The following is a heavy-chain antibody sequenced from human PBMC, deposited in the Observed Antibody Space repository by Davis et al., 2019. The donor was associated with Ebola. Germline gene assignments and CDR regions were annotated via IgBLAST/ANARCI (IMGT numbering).Heavy chain of an antibody. D-gene: IGHD3/OR15-3a*01. J-gene: IGHJ4*02. V-gene: IGHV1-3*01. Sequence: SVPVSCQASVYTFTSYAMHWVRQAPGQRLEWRGWINAGNGNTKYSQKFQGRVTVTTDTSTTTAYMELKSLTSDDTAVYYCARDQDFRVDYWGQGTLVTVSS. CDR3: ARDQDFRVDY. CDR1: VYTFTSYA. CDR2: INAGNGNT.